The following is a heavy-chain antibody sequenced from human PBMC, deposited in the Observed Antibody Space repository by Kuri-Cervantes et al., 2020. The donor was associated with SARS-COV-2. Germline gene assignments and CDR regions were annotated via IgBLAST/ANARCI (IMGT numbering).Heavy chain of an antibody. Sequence: GGSLRLSCKGSGYSFTSYWIGWVRQMPGKGQEWMGIIYPGDSDTRYSPSFQGQVTFSADKSISTAYLQWSSLKASDTAMYYCARGRNYKNYFDYWGQGTLVTVSS. CDR1: GYSFTSYW. CDR3: ARGRNYKNYFDY. D-gene: IGHD1-7*01. J-gene: IGHJ4*02. CDR2: IYPGDSDT. V-gene: IGHV5-51*01.